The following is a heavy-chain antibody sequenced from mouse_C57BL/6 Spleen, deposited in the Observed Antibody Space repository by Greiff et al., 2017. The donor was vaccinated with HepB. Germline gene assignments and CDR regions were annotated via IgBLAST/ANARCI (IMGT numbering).Heavy chain of an antibody. J-gene: IGHJ3*01. V-gene: IGHV1-82*01. CDR1: GYAFSSSW. Sequence: QVHVKQSGPELVKPGASVKISCKASGYAFSSSWMNWVKQRPGKGLEWIGRIYPGDGDTNYNGKFKGKATLTADKSSSTAYMQLSSLTSEDSAVYFCARWDYDYDVDWFAYWGQGTLVTVSA. D-gene: IGHD2-4*01. CDR2: IYPGDGDT. CDR3: ARWDYDYDVDWFAY.